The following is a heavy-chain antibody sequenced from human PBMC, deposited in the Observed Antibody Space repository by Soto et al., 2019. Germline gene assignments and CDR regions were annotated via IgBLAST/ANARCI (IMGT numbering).Heavy chain of an antibody. J-gene: IGHJ6*02. Sequence: GGSLRLSCSASGFTFSSYAMHWVRQAPGKGLEYVSAISSNGGSTYYADSVKGRFTISRDNSKNTLYLQMSSLRAEDTAVYYCVQLCSSTSCYKGPYYYYGMDVWCQGTTVTVSS. CDR3: VQLCSSTSCYKGPYYYYGMDV. CDR1: GFTFSSYA. D-gene: IGHD2-2*02. CDR2: ISSNGGST. V-gene: IGHV3-64D*06.